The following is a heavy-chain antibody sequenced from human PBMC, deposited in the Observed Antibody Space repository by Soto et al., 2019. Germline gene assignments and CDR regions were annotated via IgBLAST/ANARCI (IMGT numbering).Heavy chain of an antibody. V-gene: IGHV1-69*13. CDR1: GGTFSSYA. D-gene: IGHD3-22*01. CDR2: IIPIFGTA. J-gene: IGHJ4*02. Sequence: GASVKVSCKASGGTFSSYAISWVRQAPGQGLEWMGGIIPIFGTANYAQKFQGRVTITADESTSTAYMELSSLRSEDTAVYYCARELGDYDSSGVYFDYWGQGTLVTVSS. CDR3: ARELGDYDSSGVYFDY.